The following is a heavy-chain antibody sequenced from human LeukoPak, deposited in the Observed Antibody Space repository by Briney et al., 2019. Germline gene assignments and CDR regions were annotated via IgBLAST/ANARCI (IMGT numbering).Heavy chain of an antibody. CDR3: ARGLGSGWHFVDY. CDR1: GFTLSNYE. Sequence: PGGSLRLSCAASGFTLSNYEMNWVRQAPGKGLEWVSYISISGNTIYYADSVKGRFTISRDKAKDSLYLQMSSLRADDTAVYYCARGLGSGWHFVDYWGQGTLVTVSS. V-gene: IGHV3-48*03. CDR2: ISISGNTI. J-gene: IGHJ4*02. D-gene: IGHD6-19*01.